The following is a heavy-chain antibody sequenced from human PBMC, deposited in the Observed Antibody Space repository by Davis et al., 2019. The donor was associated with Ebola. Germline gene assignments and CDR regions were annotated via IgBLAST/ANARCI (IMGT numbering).Heavy chain of an antibody. CDR2: IGSTSKTV. CDR3: ARGLWEEFDQ. D-gene: IGHD1-26*01. J-gene: IGHJ4*02. CDR1: GFTFTSYS. Sequence: GESLKISCRGSGFTFTSYSMNWVRQAPGKGLEWLSYIGSTSKTVYYAESVRGRFTVSRDNGKNSLYLQMTSLRVEDTAVYYCARGLWEEFDQWGQGTPVTVSS. V-gene: IGHV3-48*01.